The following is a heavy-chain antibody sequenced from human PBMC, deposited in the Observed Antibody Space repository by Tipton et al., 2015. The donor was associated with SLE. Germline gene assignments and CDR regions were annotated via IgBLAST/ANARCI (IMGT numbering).Heavy chain of an antibody. CDR3: ARANRKYYFDY. CDR2: INHSGSP. D-gene: IGHD1-14*01. CDR1: GGSGSGKY. V-gene: IGHV4-34*01. Sequence: TLSLTCAVYGGSGSGKYWDWIRQPPGKGLEWIGGINHSGSPNYNPSLKSRVTISVDTSKNQFSLKLTSVTAADTAVYYCARANRKYYFDYWGQGTLVPVSS. J-gene: IGHJ4*02.